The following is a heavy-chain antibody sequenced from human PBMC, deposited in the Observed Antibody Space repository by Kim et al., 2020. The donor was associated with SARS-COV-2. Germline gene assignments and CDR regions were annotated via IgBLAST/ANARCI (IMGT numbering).Heavy chain of an antibody. CDR3: ARGDGGSWDNWFDP. CDR1: GFSFSTYW. V-gene: IGHV3-7*01. CDR2: IKQDGSEK. J-gene: IGHJ5*02. D-gene: IGHD6-13*01. Sequence: GGSLRLSCAASGFSFSTYWMSWVRQAPGKGLEWVANIKQDGSEKYYVDSVKGRFTISRDNAKNSLYLQMNGLRAEDTAVYCCARGDGGSWDNWFDPWGQGTLVTVSS.